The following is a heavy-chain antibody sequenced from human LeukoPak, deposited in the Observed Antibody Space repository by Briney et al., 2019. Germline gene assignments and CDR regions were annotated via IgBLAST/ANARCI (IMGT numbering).Heavy chain of an antibody. CDR2: IYHSGST. V-gene: IGHV4-30-2*01. CDR3: ARGPTRRDDPRGFDP. J-gene: IGHJ5*02. CDR1: GGSISSGGYS. Sequence: PSQTLSLTCAVSGGSISSGGYSWSWIRQPPGKGLEWIGYIYHSGSTYYNPSLKSRVTISVDRSKNQFSLKLSSVTAADTAVYYCARGPTRRDDPRGFDPWGQGTLVTVSS. D-gene: IGHD3-16*01.